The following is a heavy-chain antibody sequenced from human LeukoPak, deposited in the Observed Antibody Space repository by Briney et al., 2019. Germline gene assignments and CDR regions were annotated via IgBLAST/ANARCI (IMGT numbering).Heavy chain of an antibody. CDR3: ATQVRYCSSISCYVGWFDP. CDR1: GFTFYNYA. CDR2: TAGSGISK. Sequence: GGSLRLSCVASGFTFYNYAMSWVRQAPGRGLEWASSTAGSGISKDYADSVKGRFTSSRDNSKNTLYLQMNSLRAEDTAVYYCATQVRYCSSISCYVGWFDPWGQGTLVTVSS. J-gene: IGHJ5*02. D-gene: IGHD2-2*01. V-gene: IGHV3-23*01.